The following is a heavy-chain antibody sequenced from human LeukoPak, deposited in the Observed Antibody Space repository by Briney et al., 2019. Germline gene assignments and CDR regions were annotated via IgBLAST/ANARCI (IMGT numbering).Heavy chain of an antibody. J-gene: IGHJ4*02. D-gene: IGHD3-22*01. CDR1: GFTFSLYW. CDR2: IRQDGSEK. Sequence: GGSLRLSCAASGFTFSLYWMSWVRQAPGKGLEWVANIRQDGSEKYYVDSVKGRFTISRDNAKNSLYLQMNSLRAEDTAVYYCARGAYYYEDWGQGTLVTVSS. CDR3: ARGAYYYED. V-gene: IGHV3-7*01.